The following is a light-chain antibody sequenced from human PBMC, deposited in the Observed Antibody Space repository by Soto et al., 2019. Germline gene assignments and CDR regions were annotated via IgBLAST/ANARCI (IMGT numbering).Light chain of an antibody. Sequence: QSALTQPASVSGSPGQSITISCTGTSIDVGGYDYGSWYQRHPGKAPELMIYAVVNRPSWVSNRFSGSKSGNTDSLSISGLQAEDEADYSCCSFASSSTYVFGTGTKVTVL. CDR2: AVV. J-gene: IGLJ1*01. CDR1: SIDVGGYDY. V-gene: IGLV2-14*01. CDR3: CSFASSSTYV.